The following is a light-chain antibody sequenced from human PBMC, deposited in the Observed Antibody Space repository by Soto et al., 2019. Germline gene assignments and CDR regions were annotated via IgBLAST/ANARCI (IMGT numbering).Light chain of an antibody. CDR1: SSDVGGYNY. Sequence: QSALTQPASVSGSPGLSITISCTGTSSDVGGYNYVSWYQQHPGKAPKLMIYDVSNRPSGVSNRFSGSKSGNTASLTISGLQAEDEADYYCSSYTSSSTPWVFGTGTKVTVL. J-gene: IGLJ1*01. CDR2: DVS. CDR3: SSYTSSSTPWV. V-gene: IGLV2-14*01.